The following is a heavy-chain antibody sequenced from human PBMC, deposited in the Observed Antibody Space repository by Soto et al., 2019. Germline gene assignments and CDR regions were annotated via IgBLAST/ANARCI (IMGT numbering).Heavy chain of an antibody. CDR1: GDTFGRNA. Sequence: QVHLVQSGPEVKRPGSSVKVSCKASGDTFGRNAMHWVRQAPGQGLEWMGGIIPMFPTTNYAQKFKGRLTIDADKSTGTAYMEMPSLRSEDTAVYYCTKDGDSADYGYWGQGTLVTVSS. V-gene: IGHV1-69*06. J-gene: IGHJ4*02. CDR2: IIPMFPTT. D-gene: IGHD2-21*01. CDR3: TKDGDSADYGY.